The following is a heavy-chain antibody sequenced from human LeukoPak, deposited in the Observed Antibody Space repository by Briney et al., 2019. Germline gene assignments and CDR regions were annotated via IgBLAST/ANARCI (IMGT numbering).Heavy chain of an antibody. Sequence: ASVKVSCKASGDTFTSYYMHWVRQAPGQGLEWMGIINPSGGSTSYAQKFQGRVTMTRDTSTSTVYMELSSLRSEDTAVYYCARANSLRFLEWLMRAHYFDYWGQGTLVTVSS. CDR1: GDTFTSYY. V-gene: IGHV1-46*01. D-gene: IGHD3-3*01. J-gene: IGHJ4*02. CDR2: INPSGGST. CDR3: ARANSLRFLEWLMRAHYFDY.